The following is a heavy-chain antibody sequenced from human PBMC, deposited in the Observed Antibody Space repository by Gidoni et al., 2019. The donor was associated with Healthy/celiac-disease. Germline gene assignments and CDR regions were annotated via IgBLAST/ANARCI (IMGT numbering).Heavy chain of an antibody. CDR2: INHSGST. CDR3: ARGGGCSSTSCYFMDV. D-gene: IGHD2-2*01. Sequence: QVQLQQWGAGLLKPSETLSLTCAVYGGSFSGYYWSWIRQPPGKGLEWIGEINHSGSTNYNPSLKSRVTISVDTSKNQFSLKLSSVTAADTAVYYCARGGGCSSTSCYFMDVWGKGTTVTVSS. V-gene: IGHV4-34*01. J-gene: IGHJ6*03. CDR1: GGSFSGYY.